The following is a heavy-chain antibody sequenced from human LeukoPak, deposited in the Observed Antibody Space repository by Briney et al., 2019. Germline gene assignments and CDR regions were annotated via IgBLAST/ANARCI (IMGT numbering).Heavy chain of an antibody. D-gene: IGHD2-15*01. J-gene: IGHJ4*02. CDR2: IWYDGSNK. Sequence: PGGSLRLSCAASGFTFSSYGMHWVRQAPGKGLEWVAVIWYDGSNKYYADSLKGRFTISRDNSKNTLYLQMDSLRAEDTAVYYCARAGYCSGGSCYGSDYWGQGTLVSVSS. CDR1: GFTFSSYG. CDR3: ARAGYCSGGSCYGSDY. V-gene: IGHV3-33*01.